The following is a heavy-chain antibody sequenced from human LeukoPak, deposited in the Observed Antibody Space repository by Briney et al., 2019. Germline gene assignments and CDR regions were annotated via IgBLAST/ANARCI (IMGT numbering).Heavy chain of an antibody. Sequence: GGSLRLSCAASGFTFSSYGMHWVRQAPGKGLEWVAFIRYDGSNKYYADSVKGRFTISRDNSKSTLYPQMNSLRAEDTAAYYCAKDSGYSYGYDNWGQGTLVTVSS. CDR1: GFTFSSYG. V-gene: IGHV3-30*02. CDR3: AKDSGYSYGYDN. J-gene: IGHJ4*02. CDR2: IRYDGSNK. D-gene: IGHD5-18*01.